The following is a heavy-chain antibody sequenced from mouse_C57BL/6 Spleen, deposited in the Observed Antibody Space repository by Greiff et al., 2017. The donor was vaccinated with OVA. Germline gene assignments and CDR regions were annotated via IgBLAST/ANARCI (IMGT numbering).Heavy chain of an antibody. J-gene: IGHJ3*01. D-gene: IGHD1-1*01. V-gene: IGHV14-3*01. CDR2: IDPANGNT. Sequence: VQLQQSVAELVRPGASVKLSCTASGFNIKNTYMHWVKQRPEQGLEWIGRIDPANGNTKYAPKFQGKATITADTSSNTAYLQLSSLTSEDTAIYYGARGITTVVEAFAYWGQGTLVTVSA. CDR1: GFNIKNTY. CDR3: ARGITTVVEAFAY.